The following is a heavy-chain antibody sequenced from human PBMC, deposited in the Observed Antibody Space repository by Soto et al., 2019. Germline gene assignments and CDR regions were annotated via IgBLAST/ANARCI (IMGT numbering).Heavy chain of an antibody. CDR3: AKDRGDIVVVPAAISAFDI. V-gene: IGHV3-23*01. J-gene: IGHJ3*02. D-gene: IGHD2-2*02. CDR2: ISGSGGST. Sequence: PGGSLRLSCAASGFTFISYAMSWVRQAPGKGLEWVSAISGSGGSTYYADSVKGRFTISRDNSKNTLYLQMNSLRAEDTAVYYCAKDRGDIVVVPAAISAFDIWGQGTMVTVSS. CDR1: GFTFISYA.